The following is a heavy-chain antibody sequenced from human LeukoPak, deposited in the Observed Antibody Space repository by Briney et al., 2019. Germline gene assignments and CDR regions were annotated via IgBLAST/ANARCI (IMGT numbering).Heavy chain of an antibody. J-gene: IGHJ4*02. CDR2: ISSSSSTI. CDR1: GFTFSSYS. Sequence: PGGSLRLSCAASGFTFSSYSMNWVRQAPGKGLEWVSYISSSSSTIYYADSVKGRFTISRDNAKNSLYLQMNSLRAEDTAVYYCARDVSRRGSMGYYWGQGTLVTVSS. D-gene: IGHD2/OR15-2a*01. V-gene: IGHV3-48*01. CDR3: ARDVSRRGSMGYY.